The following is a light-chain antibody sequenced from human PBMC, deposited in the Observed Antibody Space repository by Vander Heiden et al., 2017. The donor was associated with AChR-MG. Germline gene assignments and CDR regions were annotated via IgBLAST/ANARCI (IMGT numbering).Light chain of an antibody. Sequence: EIVMTQSPATLSVSPGERATLSCRASQSVGSNLVWYQQKPGQAPRLLIYGASTRASDIPTRFSGSGSGTEFTLTINSLQSEDFAVYYCQQYNNWPPSTFGPGTKLEI. J-gene: IGKJ2*01. V-gene: IGKV3-15*01. CDR2: GAS. CDR1: QSVGSN. CDR3: QQYNNWPPST.